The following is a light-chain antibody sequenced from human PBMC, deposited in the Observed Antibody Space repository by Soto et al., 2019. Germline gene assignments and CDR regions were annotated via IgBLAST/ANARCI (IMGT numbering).Light chain of an antibody. CDR1: SSDVGGYNY. CDR2: EVS. V-gene: IGLV2-8*01. CDR3: CSYADNNIV. J-gene: IGLJ1*01. Sequence: QSALTQPPSASGSPGQSVTISCTGTSSDVGGYNYVSWYQQHPGKAPKLMIYEVSKRPSGVPDRFSGSKSGNTASLTVSGLQAEDEADYYCCSYADNNIVFGTGTKVTVL.